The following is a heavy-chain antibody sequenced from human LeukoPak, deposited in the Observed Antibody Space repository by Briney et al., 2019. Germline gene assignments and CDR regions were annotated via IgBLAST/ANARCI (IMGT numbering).Heavy chain of an antibody. CDR1: GFTFSSYG. CDR2: IWYDGSNK. V-gene: IGHV3-33*01. J-gene: IGHJ4*02. D-gene: IGHD2-15*01. Sequence: GGSLRLSCAASGFTFSSYGMHWVRRAPGKGLEWVAIIWYDGSNKYYTDSVKGRFTISRDNSKNTLYLQMNSLRAEDTAVYYCARGACSTGSCEIDYWGQGTLVTVSS. CDR3: ARGACSTGSCEIDY.